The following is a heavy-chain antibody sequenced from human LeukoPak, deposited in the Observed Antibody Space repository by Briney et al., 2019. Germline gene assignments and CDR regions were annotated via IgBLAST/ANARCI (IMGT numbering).Heavy chain of an antibody. V-gene: IGHV1-18*01. Sequence: ASVKVSCKASGYTFTSYGISRVRQAPGQGLEWMGWISAYNGNTNYAQKLQGRVTMTTDTSTSTAYMELRSLRSDDTAVYYCARGLGYYDILTGYYNGNWFDPWGQGTLVTVSS. CDR3: ARGLGYYDILTGYYNGNWFDP. D-gene: IGHD3-9*01. CDR1: GYTFTSYG. CDR2: ISAYNGNT. J-gene: IGHJ5*02.